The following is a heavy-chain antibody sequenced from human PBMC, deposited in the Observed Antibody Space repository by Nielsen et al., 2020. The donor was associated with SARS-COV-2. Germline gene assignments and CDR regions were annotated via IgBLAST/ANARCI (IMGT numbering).Heavy chain of an antibody. CDR2: INEDGSVV. CDR1: GLIFSSTW. J-gene: IGHJ4*02. Sequence: GGSLRLSCAASGLIFSSTWMVWVRKAPGKGLKWVANINEDGSVVNYVDSVKGRFTISRDNAGKSLYLQMNSLRAEDTAVYYCARDAAYSRFDYWGQGTLVTVSS. D-gene: IGHD4-11*01. CDR3: ARDAAYSRFDY. V-gene: IGHV3-7*05.